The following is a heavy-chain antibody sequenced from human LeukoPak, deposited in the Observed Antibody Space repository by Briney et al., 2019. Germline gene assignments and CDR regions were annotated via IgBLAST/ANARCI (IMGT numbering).Heavy chain of an antibody. D-gene: IGHD6-19*01. Sequence: PSETLSLTCTVSGGSISSGGYYWSWIRQPPGKGLEWIAYIHHSGATNYNPSLKGRVTISLDTSEKQFSLNLNSVTASDTAVYYCATGAGWYAFWGRGTLVTVSS. CDR1: GGSISSGGYY. V-gene: IGHV4-61*08. CDR2: IHHSGAT. CDR3: ATGAGWYAF. J-gene: IGHJ5*01.